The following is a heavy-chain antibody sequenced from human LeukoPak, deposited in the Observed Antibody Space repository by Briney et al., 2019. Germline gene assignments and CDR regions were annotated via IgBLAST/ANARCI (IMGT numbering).Heavy chain of an antibody. D-gene: IGHD3-10*01. V-gene: IGHV3-7*01. CDR2: MNLDGSKK. Sequence: GGSLRLSCAASGFAFGASWMNWVRQTPGKGLEWVATMNLDGSKKYYVDSVKGRFSISRDNAKNSVYLQMNSLRADDTAVYYCATAYYGSADFWGQGALVTVSS. J-gene: IGHJ4*02. CDR3: ATAYYGSADF. CDR1: GFAFGASW.